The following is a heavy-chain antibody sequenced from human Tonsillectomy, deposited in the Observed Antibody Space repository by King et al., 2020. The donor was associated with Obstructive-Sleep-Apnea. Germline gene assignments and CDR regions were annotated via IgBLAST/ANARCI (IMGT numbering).Heavy chain of an antibody. D-gene: IGHD6-19*01. CDR1: GFTFSSYA. Sequence: VQLVESGGGVVQPGRSLRLSCAASGFTFSSYAMHWVRQAPGKGLEWVAVVSYDGSNKYYADSVKGRFTISRDNSKNTLYLQMNSLRAEDTAVYYCARDAEKYSSGWRYDYWGQGTLVTVSS. CDR2: VSYDGSNK. CDR3: ARDAEKYSSGWRYDY. V-gene: IGHV3-30*04. J-gene: IGHJ4*02.